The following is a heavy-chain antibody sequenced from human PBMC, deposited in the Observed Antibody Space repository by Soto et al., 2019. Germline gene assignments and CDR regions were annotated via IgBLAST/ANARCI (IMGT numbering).Heavy chain of an antibody. CDR2: MNPNSGNT. V-gene: IGHV1-8*01. D-gene: IGHD3-10*01. CDR1: GYTFTSYD. Sequence: ASVKVSCKASGYTFTSYDINWVRQATGQGLEWMGWMNPNSGNTGYAQKFQGRVTMTRNTSISTAYMELSSLRSEDTAVYYCARRGGSGSYRYNWFDPWGQGTLVTVSS. CDR3: ARRGGSGSYRYNWFDP. J-gene: IGHJ5*02.